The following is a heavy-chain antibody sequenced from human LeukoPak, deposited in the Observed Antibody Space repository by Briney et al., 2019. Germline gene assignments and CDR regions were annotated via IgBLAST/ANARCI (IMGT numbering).Heavy chain of an antibody. J-gene: IGHJ6*02. D-gene: IGHD2-2*01. CDR1: GYSFTSYW. CDR2: IYPGDSDT. V-gene: IGHV5-51*01. CDR3: ARRDGYCSSTSCYADYYYGMDV. Sequence: GESLKISCKGSGYSFTSYWIGWVRQMPGKGLEWMGIIYPGDSDTRYSPSFQGQVTISADKSISTAYLQWCSLKTSDTAMYYCARRDGYCSSTSCYADYYYGMDVWGQGTTVTVSS.